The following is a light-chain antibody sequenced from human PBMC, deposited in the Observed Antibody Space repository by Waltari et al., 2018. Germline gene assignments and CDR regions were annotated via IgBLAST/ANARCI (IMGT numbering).Light chain of an antibody. CDR1: QSLSSGSENRNY. J-gene: IGKJ3*01. V-gene: IGKV4-1*01. CDR3: QQCYSTPFT. Sequence: DIVLTQSPGSLNVSLCERATITCKSSQSLSSGSENRNYLGWYQQRPGQPPKLLISWASTRESGTDFTLTISSLQAEDVAIYYCQQCYSTPFTFGPGTKVHFK. CDR2: WAS.